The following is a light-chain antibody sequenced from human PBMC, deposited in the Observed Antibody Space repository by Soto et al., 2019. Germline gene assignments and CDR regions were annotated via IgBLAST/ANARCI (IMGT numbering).Light chain of an antibody. CDR3: QERSRWPRGT. CDR2: HAS. CDR1: QSVTVN. Sequence: EIVMTQSPATLSLSPGERATLYCRASQSVTVNLAWFQQKPGQAPRLLIVHASQSAAGIPARFAGSGSGTDFTLTISSLEPEDFAVYYCQERSRWPRGTFGGGTKVEI. J-gene: IGKJ4*01. V-gene: IGKV3-11*01.